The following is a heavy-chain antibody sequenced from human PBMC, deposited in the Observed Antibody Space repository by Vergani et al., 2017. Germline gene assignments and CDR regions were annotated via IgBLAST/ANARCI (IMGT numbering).Heavy chain of an antibody. CDR1: GASIRSSNYY. Sequence: QLQLQESGPGLVKPSATLSLTCSVSGASIRSSNYYWGWIRQPPGKGLEWIASIYYSGSYYYNPALKSRVTISVDTSKNQLSLKLSSVAAADAAVYFCARHATVEWLVKLGWIDPWGQGILVTVSS. J-gene: IGHJ5*02. CDR3: ARHATVEWLVKLGWIDP. D-gene: IGHD6-19*01. V-gene: IGHV4-39*01. CDR2: IYYSGSY.